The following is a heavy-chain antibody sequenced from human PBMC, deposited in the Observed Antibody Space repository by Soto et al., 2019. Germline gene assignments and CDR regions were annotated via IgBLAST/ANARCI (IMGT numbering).Heavy chain of an antibody. D-gene: IGHD3-9*01. CDR2: IYWDDDN. V-gene: IGHV2-5*02. CDR1: GFSLSTSGVG. CDR3: AHDISTDPAGWFDP. Sequence: QITLKESGPPLVKPTQTLTLTCTFSGFSLSTSGVGVGWFRQPPGKALEWLALIYWDDDNRYSPSLKSRLTITKDTSKTQVVLTVTDMDPMDTATYYCAHDISTDPAGWFDPWGQGTLVIVSS. J-gene: IGHJ5*02.